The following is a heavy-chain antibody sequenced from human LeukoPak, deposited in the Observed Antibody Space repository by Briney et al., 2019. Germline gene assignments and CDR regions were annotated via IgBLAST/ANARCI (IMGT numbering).Heavy chain of an antibody. Sequence: SETLSLTCTVSGGSISSYYWSWVRQPPGKGLEWIGYVSYSGSTDYNPSLKSRVIISIDTSKNQFSLRLSSVTAADMAVYYCARENDRYGRIDYWGQGTQVTVSS. J-gene: IGHJ4*02. CDR2: VSYSGST. D-gene: IGHD5-18*01. CDR3: ARENDRYGRIDY. CDR1: GGSISSYY. V-gene: IGHV4-59*01.